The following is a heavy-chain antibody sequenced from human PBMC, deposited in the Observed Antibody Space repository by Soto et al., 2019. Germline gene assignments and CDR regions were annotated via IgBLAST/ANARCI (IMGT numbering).Heavy chain of an antibody. CDR1: GFTFSSYA. J-gene: IGHJ4*02. Sequence: GGSLRLSCAASGFTFSSYAMHWVRQAPGKGLEYVSAISSNGGSTYYANSVKGRFTISRDNSKNTLYLQMGSLRAEDIAVYYCARGEAQNQPLVDYWGQGTLVTVSS. CDR3: ARGEAQNQPLVDY. V-gene: IGHV3-64*01. D-gene: IGHD2-2*01. CDR2: ISSNGGST.